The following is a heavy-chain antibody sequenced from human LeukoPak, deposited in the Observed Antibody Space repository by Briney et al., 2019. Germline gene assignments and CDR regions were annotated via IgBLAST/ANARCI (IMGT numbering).Heavy chain of an antibody. CDR2: INHSGST. J-gene: IGHJ4*02. CDR3: ARHPILFGSGTRRQTRPFDY. CDR1: GGSIRSYY. D-gene: IGHD3-10*01. V-gene: IGHV4-34*01. Sequence: SETLSLTCSVSGGSIRSYYWSWIRQPPGKGLEWIGEINHSGSTNYNPSLKSRVTISVDTSKNQFSLKLSSVTAADTAVYYCARHPILFGSGTRRQTRPFDYWGQGTLVTVSS.